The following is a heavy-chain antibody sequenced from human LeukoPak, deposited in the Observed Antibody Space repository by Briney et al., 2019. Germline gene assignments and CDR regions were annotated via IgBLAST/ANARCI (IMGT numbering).Heavy chain of an antibody. CDR2: ISYDGSNK. CDR3: ARDREYQLLNIDY. Sequence: GGSLRPSCAASGFTFSSYAMHWVRQAPGKGLEWVAVISYDGSNKYYADSVKGRFTISRDNSRNTLYLQMNSLRAEDTAVYYCARDREYQLLNIDYWGQGTLVTVSS. V-gene: IGHV3-30-3*01. CDR1: GFTFSSYA. D-gene: IGHD2-2*01. J-gene: IGHJ4*02.